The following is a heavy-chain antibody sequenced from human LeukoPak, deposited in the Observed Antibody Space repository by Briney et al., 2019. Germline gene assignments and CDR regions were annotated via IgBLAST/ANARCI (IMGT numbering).Heavy chain of an antibody. CDR2: ISSSSSTL. CDR3: AKGADPYSSSWSDY. Sequence: PGGSLRLSCAASGFTFSTYSMKWVRQAPGKGLEWVSYISSSSSTLYYADSVRGRFTISRDNAKNSLYLQMNSLRAEDTAVYYCAKGADPYSSSWSDYWGQGTLVTVSS. D-gene: IGHD6-13*01. CDR1: GFTFSTYS. J-gene: IGHJ4*02. V-gene: IGHV3-48*04.